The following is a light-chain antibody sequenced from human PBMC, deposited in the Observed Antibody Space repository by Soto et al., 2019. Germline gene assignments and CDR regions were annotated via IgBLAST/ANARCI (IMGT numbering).Light chain of an antibody. V-gene: IGKV3-15*01. J-gene: IGKJ5*01. CDR2: GAS. CDR3: QQYNNWPIT. Sequence: SPATLSVSPGERATLSCRASQSVYTNLAWYQQKPGQAPRLLIYGASTRATGIPARFSGSGSGTELTLTISRLQSEDFAVYYCQQYNNWPITFGQGTRLEIK. CDR1: QSVYTN.